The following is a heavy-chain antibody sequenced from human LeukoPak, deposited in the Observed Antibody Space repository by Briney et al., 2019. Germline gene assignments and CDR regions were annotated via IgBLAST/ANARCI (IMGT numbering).Heavy chain of an antibody. D-gene: IGHD4-23*01. J-gene: IGHJ4*02. Sequence: PSGTLSLTCAVSGGSISSSNWWTWVRPPPGKGLEWIGEIYYSGSTYYNPSLKSRVTISVDTSKNQFSLKLSSVTAADTAVYYCARRPADYGGNPFDYWGQGTLVTVSS. V-gene: IGHV4-4*02. CDR1: GGSISSSNW. CDR3: ARRPADYGGNPFDY. CDR2: IYYSGST.